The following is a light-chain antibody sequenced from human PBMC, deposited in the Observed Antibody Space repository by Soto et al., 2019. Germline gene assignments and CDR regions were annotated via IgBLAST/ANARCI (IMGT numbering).Light chain of an antibody. J-gene: IGKJ1*01. V-gene: IGKV3-15*01. CDR3: QQYNDNWPT. Sequence: EIVMTHYPDTLSVSPGETVTLSCSARQSVRTNLAWYQHKPGQSPRLLIYGASNRASGFPARFSGSGSGTEFTLTISSLQSEDFAVYYCQQYNDNWPTFGQGTKVDIK. CDR2: GAS. CDR1: QSVRTN.